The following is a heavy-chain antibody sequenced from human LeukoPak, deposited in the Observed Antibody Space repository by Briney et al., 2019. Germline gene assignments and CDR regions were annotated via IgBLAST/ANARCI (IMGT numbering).Heavy chain of an antibody. D-gene: IGHD3-10*01. CDR1: GFTFSSYE. V-gene: IGHV3-48*03. CDR3: AKDLVTMVRGVIFHYYYGMDV. CDR2: ISSSGNTI. Sequence: PGGSLRLSCATSGFTFSSYEMNWVRQAPGKGLEWVSYISSSGNTINYSDSVKGRFTISRDNSKNSLYLQVNSLRAEDTAVYYCAKDLVTMVRGVIFHYYYGMDVWGQGTTVTVSS. J-gene: IGHJ6*02.